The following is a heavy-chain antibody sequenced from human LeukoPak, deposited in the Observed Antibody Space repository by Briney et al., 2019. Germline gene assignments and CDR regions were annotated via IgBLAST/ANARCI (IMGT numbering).Heavy chain of an antibody. Sequence: PGGSLRLSCEASGFTFSSYDMNWVRQAPGKGLEWVSYISERATRIEYADSVKGQFIMSRDDANNLLYLQMNSLRAEDTAVYFCVRDAPGSNTGDYWGQGTLVTVSS. D-gene: IGHD2-8*01. V-gene: IGHV3-48*03. CDR3: VRDAPGSNTGDY. J-gene: IGHJ4*02. CDR1: GFTFSSYD. CDR2: ISERATRI.